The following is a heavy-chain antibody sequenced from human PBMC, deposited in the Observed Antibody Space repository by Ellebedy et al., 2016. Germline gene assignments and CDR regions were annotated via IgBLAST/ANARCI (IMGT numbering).Heavy chain of an antibody. CDR2: INSEGSST. J-gene: IGHJ5*02. CDR1: GFTFSNYW. Sequence: GGSLRLXCAASGFTFSNYWMHWVRQAPGKGLVWVARINSEGSSTSYADSVKGRFTISRDNAKNTLYLQMNSLRAEDTAVYYCARGDDYSNFVSWGQGTLVTVSS. CDR3: ARGDDYSNFVS. D-gene: IGHD4-11*01. V-gene: IGHV3-74*01.